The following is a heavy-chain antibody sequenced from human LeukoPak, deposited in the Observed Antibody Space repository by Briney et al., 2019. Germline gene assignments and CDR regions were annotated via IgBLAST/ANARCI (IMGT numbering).Heavy chain of an antibody. CDR1: GYTFTSYH. D-gene: IGHD3-22*01. J-gene: IGHJ3*02. V-gene: IGHV1-46*01. CDR2: INPSGGST. CDR3: ARLPNYYDSSGYRGTYYLGAFDI. Sequence: ASVKVSCKASGYTFTSYHLHWVRQAPGQGLEWMGIINPSGGSTSYAQKFQGRVTMTTDTSTTTAYMELSSLRSEDTAVYYCARLPNYYDSSGYRGTYYLGAFDIWGQGTMVTVSS.